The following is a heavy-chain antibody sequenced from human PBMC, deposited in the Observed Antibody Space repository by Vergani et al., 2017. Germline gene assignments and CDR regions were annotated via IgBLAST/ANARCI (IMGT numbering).Heavy chain of an antibody. CDR1: GGSFSGYY. J-gene: IGHJ3*02. CDR2: INHSGST. Sequence: QVQLQESGPGLVKPSETLSLTCAVYGGSFSGYYWSWIRQPPGKGLEWIGEINHSGSTNYNPSLKSRVTISVDTSKNQFSLKLSSVTAADTAVYYCARGAPRRQNAFDIWGQGTMVTVSS. V-gene: IGHV4-34*09. CDR3: ARGAPRRQNAFDI. D-gene: IGHD6-25*01.